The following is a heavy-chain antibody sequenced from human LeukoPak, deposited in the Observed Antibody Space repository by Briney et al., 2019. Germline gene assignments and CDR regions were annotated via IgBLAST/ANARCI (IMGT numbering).Heavy chain of an antibody. J-gene: IGHJ4*02. D-gene: IGHD3-16*01. V-gene: IGHV3-23*01. CDR2: ISGSGGST. CDR1: GFTFSSYA. CDR3: ARSRSWGTGTVGGVDY. Sequence: GGSLRLSCAASGFTFSSYAMSWVRQAPGKGLEWVSAISGSGGSTYYADSVKGRFTISRDNSKNTLYLQMNSLRAEDTAVYYCARSRSWGTGTVGGVDYWGQGTLVTVSS.